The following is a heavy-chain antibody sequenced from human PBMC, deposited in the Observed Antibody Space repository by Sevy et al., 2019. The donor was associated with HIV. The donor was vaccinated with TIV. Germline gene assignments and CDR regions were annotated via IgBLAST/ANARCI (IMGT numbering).Heavy chain of an antibody. Sequence: GGSLRLSCAASGFTFSVSAMRWVRQASGKGLEWVGRIRSKTNTYATEYAASMKGRFTISRDDSNSTAYLQMNSLKPEDTAVYYCTTAYSDWSLYDHWGQGTLVTVSS. CDR2: IRSKTNTYAT. D-gene: IGHD3-9*01. J-gene: IGHJ4*02. CDR3: TTAYSDWSLYDH. CDR1: GFTFSVSA. V-gene: IGHV3-73*01.